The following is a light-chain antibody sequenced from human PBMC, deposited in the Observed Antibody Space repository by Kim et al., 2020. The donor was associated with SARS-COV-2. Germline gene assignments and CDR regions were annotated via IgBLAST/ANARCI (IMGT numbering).Light chain of an antibody. J-gene: IGKJ1*01. V-gene: IGKV1-5*01. CDR3: QQYNSYSST. CDR2: GAS. Sequence: DIQMTQSPSSLSASVGDRVTITCRASQTISIYLNWHQQKPGRAPKVLIYGASSLQGGVPSRFSGSQSGTEFTLTISSLQPDDFAIYYCQQYNSYSSTFGRGTKVDIK. CDR1: QTISIY.